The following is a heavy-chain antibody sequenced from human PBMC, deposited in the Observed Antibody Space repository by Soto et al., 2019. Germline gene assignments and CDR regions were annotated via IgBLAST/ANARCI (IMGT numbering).Heavy chain of an antibody. V-gene: IGHV1-3*01. CDR3: ARGRGYNWNHGWFDP. CDR2: INPGNGNT. D-gene: IGHD1-20*01. Sequence: ASVKVSCKASGYTFTNYARDWVRQAPGQRLEWMGWINPGNGNTTYSQRFQDRVTITRDTSASTAYMELSSLRSEDTAMYYCARGRGYNWNHGWFDPWGQGTLVTVSS. J-gene: IGHJ5*02. CDR1: GYTFTNYA.